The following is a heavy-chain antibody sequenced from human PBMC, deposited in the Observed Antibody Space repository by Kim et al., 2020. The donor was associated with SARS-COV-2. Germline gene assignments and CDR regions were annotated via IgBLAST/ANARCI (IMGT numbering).Heavy chain of an antibody. CDR3: ARNSGGPYYGMDV. J-gene: IGHJ6*02. D-gene: IGHD6-19*01. Sequence: YSPSFQGHVTISADKSISTAYLQGSSLKASDTAMYYCARNSGGPYYGMDVWGQGTTVTVSS. V-gene: IGHV5-10-1*01.